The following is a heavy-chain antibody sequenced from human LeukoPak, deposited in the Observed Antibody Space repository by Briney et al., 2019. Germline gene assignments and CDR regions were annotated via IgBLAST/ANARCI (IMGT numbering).Heavy chain of an antibody. CDR1: GFTFSSYS. Sequence: PGGSLRLSCAASGFTFSSYSMNWVRQAPGKGLEWVSSISSSSSYIYYADSVKGRFTISRDNAKNSLYLQMNSLRAEDTAVYYCPPPPYSSSWYGVYGGQEPRVPFPS. J-gene: IGHJ4*02. CDR3: PPPPYSSSWYGVY. CDR2: ISSSSSYI. D-gene: IGHD6-13*01. V-gene: IGHV3-21*01.